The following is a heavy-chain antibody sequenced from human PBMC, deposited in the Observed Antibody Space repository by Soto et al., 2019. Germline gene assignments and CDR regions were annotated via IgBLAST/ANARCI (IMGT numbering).Heavy chain of an antibody. D-gene: IGHD6-19*01. V-gene: IGHV1-69*02. CDR3: ARRGYSSGWAIDY. CDR1: GGTFSSYT. J-gene: IGHJ4*02. Sequence: QVQLVQSGAEVKKPGSSVKVSCKASGGTFSSYTISWVRQAPGQGLEWMGRIIPILGIANYAQKFQGRVTITADKSTSTAYMELSSLRSEDTAVYYCARRGYSSGWAIDYWGQGTLVTVSS. CDR2: IIPILGIA.